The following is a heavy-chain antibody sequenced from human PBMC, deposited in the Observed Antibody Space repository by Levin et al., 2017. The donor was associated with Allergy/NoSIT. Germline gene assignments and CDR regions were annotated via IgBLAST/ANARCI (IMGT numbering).Heavy chain of an antibody. V-gene: IGHV4-34*01. CDR1: GGSFSGYY. Sequence: SETLSLTCAVYGGSFSGYYWSWIRQPPGKGLEWIGEINHSGSTKYNPSLKSRVTISVDTSMNQFSLKLSSVTAADTAVYYCARVLPLDDAFDIWGQGTIVTVSS. CDR2: INHSGST. J-gene: IGHJ3*02. D-gene: IGHD1-1*01. CDR3: ARVLPLDDAFDI.